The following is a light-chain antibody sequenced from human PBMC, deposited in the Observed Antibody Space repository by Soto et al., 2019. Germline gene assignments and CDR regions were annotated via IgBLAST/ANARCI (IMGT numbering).Light chain of an antibody. J-gene: IGKJ1*01. CDR2: DAS. V-gene: IGKV1-33*01. Sequence: DIQMTQSPSSLSASVGDRVTITCQASQDINKYLNWYQQKPGKAPKLLISDASSLKSGVPSRFSGSGSGTDFTLTISRLEPEDFAVYYCQVYGSSPPGTFGQGTKVDIK. CDR3: QVYGSSPPGT. CDR1: QDINKY.